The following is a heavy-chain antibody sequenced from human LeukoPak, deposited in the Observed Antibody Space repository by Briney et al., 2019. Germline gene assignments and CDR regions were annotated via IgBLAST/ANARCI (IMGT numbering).Heavy chain of an antibody. D-gene: IGHD6-13*01. CDR3: ARSSSSWYGLNY. CDR2: IWYDGSNK. CDR1: GFTFSSYG. Sequence: PGGSLRLSCAASGFTFSSYGMHWVRQAPGKGLEWVAVIWYDGSNKYYADSVKGRFTISRDNSKNTLYLQMNSLRAEDTAVYYCARSSSSWYGLNYWGQGTLVTVSS. V-gene: IGHV3-33*01. J-gene: IGHJ4*02.